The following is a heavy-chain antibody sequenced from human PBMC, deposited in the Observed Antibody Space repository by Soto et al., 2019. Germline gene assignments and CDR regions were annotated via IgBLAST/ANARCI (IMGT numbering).Heavy chain of an antibody. J-gene: IGHJ4*02. CDR3: ARTSTYDYLWGSYNN. V-gene: IGHV1-69*01. D-gene: IGHD3-16*01. CDR2: IIPIFGTA. Sequence: QVQLVQSGAEAKKPGSSVKVSCKASGGTFSSYAISWVRQAPGQGLEWMGGIIPIFGTASYAQKFQGRVTITADESTSTAYMELSSLRSEDTAVYYCARTSTYDYLWGSYNNWGQGTLVTVSS. CDR1: GGTFSSYA.